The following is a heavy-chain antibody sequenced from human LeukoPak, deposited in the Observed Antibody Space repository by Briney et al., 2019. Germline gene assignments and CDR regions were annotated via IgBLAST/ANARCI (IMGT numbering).Heavy chain of an antibody. Sequence: SETLSLTCTVSGGPISSGSYYWSWIRQPAGKGLEWIGRIYTSGSTNYNPSLKSRGTISVDTPKNQFSLKLSSVTAADTAVYYCARRGAAAGSFSLVYYYYMDVWGKGTTVTASS. CDR3: ARRGAAAGSFSLVYYYYMDV. J-gene: IGHJ6*03. CDR2: IYTSGST. V-gene: IGHV4-61*02. CDR1: GGPISSGSYY. D-gene: IGHD6-13*01.